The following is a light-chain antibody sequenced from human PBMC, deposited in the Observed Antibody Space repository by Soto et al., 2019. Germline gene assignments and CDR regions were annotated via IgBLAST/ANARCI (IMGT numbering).Light chain of an antibody. Sequence: DIQMTQSPSSLSASVGDRVTITCRASQSISSYLNWYQQKPGKAPKLLIYAASSLQSGVPSRFSGSGSGTDFTLTISSLQPEDFATYYCQQSYSTPGRGFFGQGTRLEIK. CDR1: QSISSY. V-gene: IGKV1-39*01. J-gene: IGKJ5*01. CDR3: QQSYSTPGRGF. CDR2: AAS.